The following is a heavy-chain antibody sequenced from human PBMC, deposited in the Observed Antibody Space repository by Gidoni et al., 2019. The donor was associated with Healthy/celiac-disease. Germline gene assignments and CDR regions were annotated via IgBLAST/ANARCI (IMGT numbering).Heavy chain of an antibody. V-gene: IGHV4-4*02. Sequence: QVQLQESGPGLVKPSGNLSLTCAGSGGSISSSNWWSWVRQPPGKGLEWIGEIYHSGSTNYNPSLKSLVTISVDKSKNQFSLKLSSVTAADTAVYYCARDPRRGSFGAFDIWGQGTMVTVSS. CDR3: ARDPRRGSFGAFDI. J-gene: IGHJ3*02. CDR2: IYHSGST. CDR1: GGSISSSNW. D-gene: IGHD3-10*01.